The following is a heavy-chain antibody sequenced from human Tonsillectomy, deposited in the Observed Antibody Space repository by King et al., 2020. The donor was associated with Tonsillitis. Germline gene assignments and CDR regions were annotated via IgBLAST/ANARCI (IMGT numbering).Heavy chain of an antibody. D-gene: IGHD3-10*01. CDR1: GFTFSSYG. Sequence: HVQLVESGGGVVQPGRSLRLSCAASGFTFSSYGMHWVRQAPGKGLDWVAVISYDGSNKYYADSVEGRFTISRDNSKNTLYLQMNSLRAEDTAVYYCASGWFGEFQHWGQGTLVTVSS. CDR3: ASGWFGEFQH. J-gene: IGHJ1*01. CDR2: ISYDGSNK. V-gene: IGHV3-33*05.